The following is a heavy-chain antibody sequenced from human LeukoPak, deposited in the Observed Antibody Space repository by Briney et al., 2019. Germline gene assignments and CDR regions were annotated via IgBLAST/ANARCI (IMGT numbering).Heavy chain of an antibody. CDR3: ARGDCSGSICYLPMDV. Sequence: PSETLSLTCTVSGDSISSGDYYWSWIRQPAGKGLEWVGRISSSGSTNYNPSLKSRVTISVDTSKNQFSLKVSSVTAADTAVYYCARGDCSGSICYLPMDVWGTGTTVTVSS. J-gene: IGHJ6*03. CDR1: GDSISSGDYY. V-gene: IGHV4-61*02. CDR2: ISSSGST. D-gene: IGHD2-2*01.